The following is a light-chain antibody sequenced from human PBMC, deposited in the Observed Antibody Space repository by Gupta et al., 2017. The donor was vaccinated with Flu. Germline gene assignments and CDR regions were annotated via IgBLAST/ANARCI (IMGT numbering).Light chain of an antibody. CDR3: AAWDDRLIVWG. CDR2: NND. J-gene: IGLJ3*02. CDR1: SSNIGSHT. Sequence: HSVLPSAPSASGTPGQTGTISCSGSSSNIGSHTVNWYQVLPGTAPKLLIFNNDQRPSGVPDRVSGSKSGTSASLAISGLQSEDEADYYCAAWDDRLIVWGFGGGTKLTVL. V-gene: IGLV1-44*01.